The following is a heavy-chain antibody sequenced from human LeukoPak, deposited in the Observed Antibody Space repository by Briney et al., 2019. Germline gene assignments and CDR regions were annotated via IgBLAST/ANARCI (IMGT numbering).Heavy chain of an antibody. J-gene: IGHJ4*02. V-gene: IGHV3-21*01. CDR3: ARAPTMVQGQHDY. Sequence: PGGSLRLSCAASGFTFSTYSMNWVRQAPGKGLEWVSSISSSSSYIYYADSVKGRFTISRDNAKNSLYLQMSSLRAEDTAVYYCARAPTMVQGQHDYWGQGTLVTVSS. CDR2: ISSSSSYI. CDR1: GFTFSTYS. D-gene: IGHD3-10*01.